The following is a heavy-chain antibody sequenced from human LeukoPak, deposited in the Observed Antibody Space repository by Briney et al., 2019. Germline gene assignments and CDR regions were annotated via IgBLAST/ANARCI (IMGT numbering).Heavy chain of an antibody. D-gene: IGHD6-19*01. CDR1: GYTLTGYY. Sequence: ASVKVSCKASGYTLTGYYMHWVRQAPGQGLEWMGWINPNSGGTNYAQKFQGRVTMTRDTSISTAYMELSRLRSDDTAVYYCAREYSSGWYPLGYWGQGTLVTVSS. V-gene: IGHV1-2*02. CDR3: AREYSSGWYPLGY. CDR2: INPNSGGT. J-gene: IGHJ4*02.